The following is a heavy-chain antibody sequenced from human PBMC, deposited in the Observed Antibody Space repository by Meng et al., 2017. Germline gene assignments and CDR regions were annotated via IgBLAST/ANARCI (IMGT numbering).Heavy chain of an antibody. J-gene: IGHJ4*02. Sequence: QVQHVQSGSEVKKPGASVKVSCKASGYTFATYAMHWVHQAPGQRLELMGWINAGNGNTQYSQKFQGRVTITRDTSASTAYMELSSLRSEDTAVYYCARDLFSYDSSGYYPDYWGRGTLVTVSS. CDR1: GYTFATYA. D-gene: IGHD3-22*01. CDR2: INAGNGNT. CDR3: ARDLFSYDSSGYYPDY. V-gene: IGHV1-3*01.